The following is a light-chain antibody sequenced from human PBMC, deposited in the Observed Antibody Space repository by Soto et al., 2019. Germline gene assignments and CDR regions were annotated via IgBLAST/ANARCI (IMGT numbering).Light chain of an antibody. CDR1: QSITTW. CDR2: DAS. CDR3: QRYDSHSRT. Sequence: DLPMTQSPSTLSASVGARAAITVRASQSITTWLAWYQQKPGKAPKLLIYDASSLESGVPLTFSGSGSGTEFTLTINSLQPDDSATYYCQRYDSHSRTFGQGTKVDIK. J-gene: IGKJ1*01. V-gene: IGKV1-5*01.